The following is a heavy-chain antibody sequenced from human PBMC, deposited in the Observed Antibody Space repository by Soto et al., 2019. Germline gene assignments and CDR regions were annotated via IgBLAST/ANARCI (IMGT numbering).Heavy chain of an antibody. J-gene: IGHJ4*02. D-gene: IGHD3-3*01. V-gene: IGHV3-11*01. CDR3: ASKNTIFGVVNHR. CDR2: ISSSGSTI. Sequence: QVQLVESGGGLVKPGGSLRLSCAASGFTFSDYYMSWIRQAPGKGLEWVSYISSSGSTIYYADSVKGRFTISRDNAKNAMYLQMNSMRAEDTAVYYCASKNTIFGVVNHRWGQGTLVTVSS. CDR1: GFTFSDYY.